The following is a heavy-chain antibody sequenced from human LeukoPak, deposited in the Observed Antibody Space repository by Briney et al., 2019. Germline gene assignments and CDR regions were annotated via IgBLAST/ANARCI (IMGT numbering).Heavy chain of an antibody. CDR2: IKSETHGGTT. Sequence: GGSLRLSCAASGFTFSNAWMSWVRQAPGKGLEWVGRIKSETHGGTTDYAAPVKGRFTISRDDSKNTLYLQMNSLKTEDTAVYYCAKGVGYCSGGSCQQFDYWGQGTLVTVSS. D-gene: IGHD2-15*01. V-gene: IGHV3-15*01. J-gene: IGHJ4*02. CDR1: GFTFSNAW. CDR3: AKGVGYCSGGSCQQFDY.